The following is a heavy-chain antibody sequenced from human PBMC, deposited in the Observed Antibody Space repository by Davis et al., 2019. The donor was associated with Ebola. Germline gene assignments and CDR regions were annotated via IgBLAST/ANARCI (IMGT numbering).Heavy chain of an antibody. Sequence: GESLKISCAASGFTFSSYSMNWVRQAPGKGLEWVSSISSSSSYIYYADSVKGRFTISRDNSKNTLYLQMNSLRAEDTAIYYCAKDTSSVDIVATTEGGFDCWGQGTPVTVSS. V-gene: IGHV3-21*01. CDR2: ISSSSSYI. CDR1: GFTFSSYS. D-gene: IGHD5-12*01. CDR3: AKDTSSVDIVATTEGGFDC. J-gene: IGHJ4*02.